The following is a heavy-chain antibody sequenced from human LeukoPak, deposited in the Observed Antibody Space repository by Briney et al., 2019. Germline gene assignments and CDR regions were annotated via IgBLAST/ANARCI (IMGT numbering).Heavy chain of an antibody. CDR2: IYYSGST. CDR3: AREMTGTEFDY. CDR1: GGSISSYY. Sequence: SETLSLTCTVSGGSISSYYWSWIRQPPGKGLEWIGYIYYSGSTNYNPSLKSRVTISVDRSKNQFSLKLSSVTAADTAVYYCAREMTGTEFDYWGQGTLVTVSS. V-gene: IGHV4-59*12. J-gene: IGHJ4*02.